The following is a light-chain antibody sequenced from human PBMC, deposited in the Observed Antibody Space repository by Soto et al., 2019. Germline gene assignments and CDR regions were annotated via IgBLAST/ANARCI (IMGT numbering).Light chain of an antibody. CDR3: QQYDTIPPWT. Sequence: ETVLTQSPDIMYLSPGERATLSCRASRTVGRSYLAWYQQKPGQAPRLLIFGTSTRATGIPDRFSGGGSGTDFTLTISRLDPADYAVYFCQQYDTIPPWTFGQGTRVEV. J-gene: IGKJ1*01. V-gene: IGKV3-20*01. CDR1: RTVGRSY. CDR2: GTS.